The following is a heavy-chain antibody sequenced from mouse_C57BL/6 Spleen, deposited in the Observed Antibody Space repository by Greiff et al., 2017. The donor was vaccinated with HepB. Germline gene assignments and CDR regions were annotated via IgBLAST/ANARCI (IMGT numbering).Heavy chain of an antibody. CDR3: ARGIYYGDFFDY. CDR1: GFTFSDYY. CDR2: INYDGSST. D-gene: IGHD2-13*01. J-gene: IGHJ2*01. V-gene: IGHV5-16*01. Sequence: EVQLVESEGGLVQPGSSMKLSCTASGFTFSDYYMAWVRQVPEKGLEWVANINYDGSSTYYLDSLKSRFIISRDNAKNILYLQMSSLKSEDTATYYCARGIYYGDFFDYWGQGTTLTVSS.